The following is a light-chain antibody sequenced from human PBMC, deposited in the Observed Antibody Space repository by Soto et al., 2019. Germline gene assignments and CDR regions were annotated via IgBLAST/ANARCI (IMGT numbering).Light chain of an antibody. V-gene: IGLV2-8*01. CDR2: EVS. CDR3: TSYAGSNNLV. J-gene: IGLJ3*02. Sequence: QSALTQPPSASGSPGQSVTISCTGTSSDIGGYNYVSWYQQHPGKAPKLIIYEVSKRPSGVPDRFSGSKSGNTASLTVSGLQAEDDADYYCTSYAGSNNLVFAGGTKLTVL. CDR1: SSDIGGYNY.